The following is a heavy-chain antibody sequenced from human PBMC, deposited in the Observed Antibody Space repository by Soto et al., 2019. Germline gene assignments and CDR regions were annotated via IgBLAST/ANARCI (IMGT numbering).Heavy chain of an antibody. D-gene: IGHD3-9*01. Sequence: RGPLRLSCAASDFTFSSYQMTWVRQAPGKGLVRVSYISSSGSTIYYADSVKGRFTISRDNATNSLDLQMNSLRAEDAAVYYSARGRLLRYFDWLLYDEGGWFDPWGQGTLVTVSS. J-gene: IGHJ5*02. V-gene: IGHV3-48*03. CDR1: DFTFSSYQ. CDR2: ISSSGSTI. CDR3: ARGRLLRYFDWLLYDEGGWFDP.